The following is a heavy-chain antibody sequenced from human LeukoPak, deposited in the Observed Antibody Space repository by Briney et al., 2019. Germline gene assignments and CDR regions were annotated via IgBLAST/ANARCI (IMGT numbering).Heavy chain of an antibody. CDR1: GGSISSGSYY. D-gene: IGHD3-22*01. J-gene: IGHJ4*02. CDR3: ARVLISYYYDTGRFDY. CDR2: IYYSGST. V-gene: IGHV4-39*07. Sequence: KPSETLSLTCTVSGGSISSGSYYWGWIRQPPGKGLEWIGSIYYSGSTYYNPSLKSRVTISVDTSKNQFSLKLSSVTAADTAVYYCARVLISYYYDTGRFDYWGQGTLVTVSS.